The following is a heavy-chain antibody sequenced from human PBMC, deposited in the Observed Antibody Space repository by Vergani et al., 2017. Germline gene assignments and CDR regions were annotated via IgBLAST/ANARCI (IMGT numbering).Heavy chain of an antibody. CDR3: ARDGFRVTRGRLGY. CDR1: GFTFSSYG. Sequence: QVQLVESGGGVVQPGRSLRLSCAASGFTFSSYGMHWVRQAPGKGLEWVAVIWYDGSNKYYADSVKGRFTISRDNSKNTLYLQMNSLRAEDTAVYYCARDGFRVTRGRLGYWGQGTLVTVPS. D-gene: IGHD4-11*01. CDR2: IWYDGSNK. V-gene: IGHV3-33*01. J-gene: IGHJ4*02.